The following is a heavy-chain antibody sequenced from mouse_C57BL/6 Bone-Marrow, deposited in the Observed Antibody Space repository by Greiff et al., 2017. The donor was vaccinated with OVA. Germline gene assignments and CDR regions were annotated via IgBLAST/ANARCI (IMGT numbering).Heavy chain of an antibody. CDR2: INPSSGYT. D-gene: IGHD1-1*01. CDR1: GYTFTSYT. J-gene: IGHJ1*03. CDR3: ASDITTVVGPYV. V-gene: IGHV1-4*01. Sequence: LVESGAELARPGASVKMSCKASGYTFTSYTMHWVKQRPGQGLEWIGYINPSSGYTKYNQKFKDKATLTADKSSSTAYMQLSSLTSEDSAVYYCASDITTVVGPYVWGTGTTVTVSS.